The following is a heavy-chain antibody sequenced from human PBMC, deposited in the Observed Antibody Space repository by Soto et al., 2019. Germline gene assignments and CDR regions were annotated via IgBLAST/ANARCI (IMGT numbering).Heavy chain of an antibody. J-gene: IGHJ5*02. Sequence: RASVKVSCKASGYTFTSYYMHWVRQAPGQGLEWMGIINPSGGSTSYAQKFQGRVTMTRDTSTSTVYMELSSLRSEDTAVYYCARGGGETPHPGRNWFDPWGQGTLVTVSS. CDR1: GYTFTSYY. CDR3: ARGGGETPHPGRNWFDP. V-gene: IGHV1-46*01. D-gene: IGHD3-16*01. CDR2: INPSGGST.